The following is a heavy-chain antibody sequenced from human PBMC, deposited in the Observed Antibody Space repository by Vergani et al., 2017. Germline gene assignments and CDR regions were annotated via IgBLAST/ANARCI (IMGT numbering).Heavy chain of an antibody. J-gene: IGHJ4*02. D-gene: IGHD3-9*01. Sequence: QVQLQESGPGLVKPPGTLSLTCGVSGGSISSSNWWSWVREPPGKGLEWIGEIHHSGSTNYTPSLKSRVTISVETSNSHFSLGLNSLTAADTAVYYCARRSGIVYDIFSCTQYFFDFWGQGTLVTVSS. CDR1: GGSISSSNW. CDR2: IHHSGST. CDR3: ARRSGIVYDIFSCTQYFFDF. V-gene: IGHV4-4*03.